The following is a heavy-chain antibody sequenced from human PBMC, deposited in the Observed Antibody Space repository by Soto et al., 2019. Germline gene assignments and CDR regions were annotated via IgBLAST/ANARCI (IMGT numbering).Heavy chain of an antibody. CDR1: GFTFSSYA. V-gene: IGHV3-23*01. CDR3: AKTRPGNSPENGAFDI. CDR2: IGGSGGST. J-gene: IGHJ3*02. D-gene: IGHD6-6*01. Sequence: GGSLRLSCAASGFTFSSYAMAWVRQAPGKGLEWVSAIGGSGGSTFYGDSEQGRFTISRDNSKNTLYLQMKSLRAEDTAVYFCAKTRPGNSPENGAFDIWGQGTMVTVSS.